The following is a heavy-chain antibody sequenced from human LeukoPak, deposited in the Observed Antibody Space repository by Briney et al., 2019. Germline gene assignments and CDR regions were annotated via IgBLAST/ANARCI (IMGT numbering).Heavy chain of an antibody. CDR1: GFTFSSYG. CDR2: ISYDGSNK. CDR3: AKDRRAMSDAFDI. D-gene: IGHD2-2*01. J-gene: IGHJ3*02. Sequence: GGSLRLPCAASGFTFSSYGMHWVRQAPGKGLEWVAVISYDGSNKYYADSVKGRFAISRDNSKNTLYLQMNSLRAEDTAVYYCAKDRRAMSDAFDIWGQGTMVTVSS. V-gene: IGHV3-30*18.